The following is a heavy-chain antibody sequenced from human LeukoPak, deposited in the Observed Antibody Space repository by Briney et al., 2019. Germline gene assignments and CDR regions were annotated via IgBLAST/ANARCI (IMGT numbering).Heavy chain of an antibody. J-gene: IGHJ4*02. CDR1: GFIFSSYS. CDR2: ISSSGSTT. CDR3: ARDTPAAGTLVSPTY. V-gene: IGHV3-48*02. Sequence: HSGGSLRLSCAASGFIFSSYSMNWVRQAPGKGLEWFSSISSSGSTTYYADSVKGRFTISRDNAKNSLYLQMNSLRDEDTAVYYCARDTPAAGTLVSPTYWGQGTLVTVSS. D-gene: IGHD6-13*01.